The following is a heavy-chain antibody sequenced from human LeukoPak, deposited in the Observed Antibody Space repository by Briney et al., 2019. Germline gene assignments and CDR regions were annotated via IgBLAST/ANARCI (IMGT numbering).Heavy chain of an antibody. CDR2: IYPGDSDT. J-gene: IGHJ3*02. CDR1: GYSFTSYW. CDR3: ARLTYDILTGHSDAFDI. Sequence: GESLKISCKGSGYSFTSYWIGWARQMPGKGLEWMGIIYPGDSDTRYSPSFQGQVTISADKSISTAYLQWSSLKASDTAMYYCARLTYDILTGHSDAFDIRGQGTMVTVSS. D-gene: IGHD3-9*01. V-gene: IGHV5-51*01.